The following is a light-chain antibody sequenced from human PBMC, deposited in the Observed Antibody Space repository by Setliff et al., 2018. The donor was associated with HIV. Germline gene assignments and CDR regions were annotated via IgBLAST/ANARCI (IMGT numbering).Light chain of an antibody. Sequence: QSALAQPASVSGSPGQSITISCTGTSSDIGDYNYVSWYQQHPGKAPKVMIYDVSKGPSGVSNRFSGPKSGNTASLTISGLQAADEADYYCSSYTTTKTYVFGSGTKVTVL. CDR3: SSYTTTKTYV. J-gene: IGLJ1*01. CDR2: DVS. V-gene: IGLV2-14*03. CDR1: SSDIGDYNY.